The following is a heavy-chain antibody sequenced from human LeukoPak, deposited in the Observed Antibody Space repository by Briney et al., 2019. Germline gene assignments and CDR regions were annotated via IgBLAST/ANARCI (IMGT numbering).Heavy chain of an antibody. V-gene: IGHV3-11*04. CDR3: ARDSGSYYNALDY. D-gene: IGHD3-10*01. CDR2: ISSSGSTI. CDR1: GFTFSDYY. J-gene: IGHJ4*02. Sequence: GGSLRLSCAASGFTFSDYYMSWIRQAPGKGLEWVSYISSSGSTIYYADSVKGRFTISRDNSKNTLYLQMNSLRAEDTAVYYCARDSGSYYNALDYWGQGTLVTVSS.